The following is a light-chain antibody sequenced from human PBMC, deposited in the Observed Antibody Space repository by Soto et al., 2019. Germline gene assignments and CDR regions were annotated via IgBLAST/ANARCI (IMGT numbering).Light chain of an antibody. J-gene: IGKJ1*01. CDR1: HGIRDD. V-gene: IGKV1-17*01. Sequence: DNQTTESPSSLAATVGDRVTILCRASHGIRDDLGWYQQKPGKAPKLLIYAASILQRGVPSRFSGSGSGTEFTLTMSSLQPDDFATYSCQQYNSYRTFGQGTKLDIK. CDR3: QQYNSYRT. CDR2: AAS.